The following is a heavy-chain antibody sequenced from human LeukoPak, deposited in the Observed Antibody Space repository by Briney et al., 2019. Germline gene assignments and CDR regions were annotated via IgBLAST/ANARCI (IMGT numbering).Heavy chain of an antibody. V-gene: IGHV1-2*02. J-gene: IGHJ4*02. CDR1: GYTFTGYY. D-gene: IGHD6-13*01. CDR2: INPNSGGT. CDR3: ARDGGIAAAYIDY. Sequence: GASVKVSCKASGYTFTGYYMHWVRQARGQGLEWMGWINPNSGGTNYAQKFQGRVTMTRDTSISTAYMELSRLRSDDTAVYYCARDGGIAAAYIDYWGQGTLVTVSS.